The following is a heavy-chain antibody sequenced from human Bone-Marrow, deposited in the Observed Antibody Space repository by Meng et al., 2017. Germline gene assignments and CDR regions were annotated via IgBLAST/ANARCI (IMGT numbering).Heavy chain of an antibody. J-gene: IGHJ4*02. CDR3: ARTCRDGYNFDY. CDR2: INHSGST. Sequence: QVQLKQWGAGLLKPSGTLSPTCAVYGGSFSGYYWSWIRQPPGKGLEWIGEINHSGSTNYNPSLKSRVTISVDTSKNQFSLKLSSVTAADTAVYYCARTCRDGYNFDYWGQGTLVTVSS. CDR1: GGSFSGYY. V-gene: IGHV4-34*01. D-gene: IGHD5-24*01.